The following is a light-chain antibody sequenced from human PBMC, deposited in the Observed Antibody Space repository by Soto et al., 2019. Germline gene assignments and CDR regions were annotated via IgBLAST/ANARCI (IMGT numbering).Light chain of an antibody. CDR3: QQYDSYSQIT. V-gene: IGKV1-5*01. CDR2: DAS. Sequence: DIPMTQSPSTLSASVGDRVTITCRASQSISSWLAWYQQKPGKAPKLLIYDASSLESGVPSRFSGSGSGTEFTLTISSLQPDDFATYYCQQYDSYSQITFGQGTRLEI. CDR1: QSISSW. J-gene: IGKJ5*01.